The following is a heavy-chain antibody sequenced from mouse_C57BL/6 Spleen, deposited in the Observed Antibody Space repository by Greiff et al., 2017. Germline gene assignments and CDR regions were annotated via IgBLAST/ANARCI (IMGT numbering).Heavy chain of an antibody. CDR3: ARYYGSSYWYFDV. D-gene: IGHD1-1*01. V-gene: IGHV1-18*01. Sequence: EVQLQQSGPELVKPGASVKIPCKASGYTFTDYNMDWVKQSHGKSLEWIGDINPNNGGTIYNQKFKGKATLTVDQSSSTAYMELRSLTSEDTAVYYCARYYGSSYWYFDVWGTGTTVTVSS. CDR2: INPNNGGT. J-gene: IGHJ1*03. CDR1: GYTFTDYN.